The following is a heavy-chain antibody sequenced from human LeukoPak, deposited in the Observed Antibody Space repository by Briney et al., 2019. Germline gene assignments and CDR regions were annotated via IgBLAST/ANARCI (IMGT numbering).Heavy chain of an antibody. D-gene: IGHD5-18*01. V-gene: IGHV1-2*02. CDR3: ARDVRGYSYGSGYYYYMDV. CDR1: GYTFTGYY. Sequence: ASVKVSCKASGYTFTGYYMHWVRQAPAQGLEWMGWINPNSGGTNYAQKFQGRVTMTRDTSISTAYMELSRLRSDDTAVYYCARDVRGYSYGSGYYYYMDVWGKGTTVSVSS. J-gene: IGHJ6*03. CDR2: INPNSGGT.